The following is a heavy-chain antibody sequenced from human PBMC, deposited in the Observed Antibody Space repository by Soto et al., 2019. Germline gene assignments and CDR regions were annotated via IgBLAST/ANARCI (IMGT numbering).Heavy chain of an antibody. CDR2: TYYRSKWFH. CDR1: GDSVSSNSAT. Sequence: SQTLSLTCAISGDSVSSNSATWNWIRQSPSRGLQWLGRTYYRSKWFHDYAVSVESRITINPDTSKNQFSLQLISVTPEDTAVYYCARPITGSAYFAYWGQGTLVTVSS. CDR3: ARPITGSAYFAY. D-gene: IGHD3-16*01. J-gene: IGHJ4*02. V-gene: IGHV6-1*01.